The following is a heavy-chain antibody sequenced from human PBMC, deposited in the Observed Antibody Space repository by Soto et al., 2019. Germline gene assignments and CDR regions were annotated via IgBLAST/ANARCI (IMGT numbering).Heavy chain of an antibody. D-gene: IGHD1-26*01. CDR2: IYYSGST. CDR3: ATQEVGGTYVYTFDP. CDR1: GGSITSSRYY. J-gene: IGHJ5*02. V-gene: IGHV4-39*01. Sequence: SETLSLTCTLSGGSITSSRYYWGWIRQPPGKGLEWIGSIYYSGSTYYNPSLKSRVTISVDTSKNQFSLKLSSVTAADTAVYYCATQEVGGTYVYTFDPWGQGTLVTVS.